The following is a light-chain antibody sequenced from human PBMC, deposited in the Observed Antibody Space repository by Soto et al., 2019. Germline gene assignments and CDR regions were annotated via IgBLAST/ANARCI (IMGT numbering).Light chain of an antibody. V-gene: IGKV3-15*01. CDR3: QQRSNWYT. J-gene: IGKJ2*01. CDR2: DAS. CDR1: ESLRTK. Sequence: EIVMTQSPATLSVSPGDGATLSCRASESLRTKFAWYQHKPGQSPRLLIYDASTRATGIPGRFSGSGSGTEFTLTISSLEPEDFAVYYCQQRSNWYTFGQGTKLEIK.